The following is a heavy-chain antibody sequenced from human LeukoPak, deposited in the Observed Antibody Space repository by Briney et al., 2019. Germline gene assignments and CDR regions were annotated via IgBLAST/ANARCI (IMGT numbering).Heavy chain of an antibody. CDR1: GFTFDDYA. Sequence: GGSLRLSCAASGFTFDDYAMHWVRQAPGKGLEWVSLISGDGGATHYADSVKGRFTVSRDNSKNSLYLQMNSLRTEDTAFYYCAKDMAYSSGWYGIDYWGQGTLVTVSS. CDR3: AKDMAYSSGWYGIDY. D-gene: IGHD6-19*01. CDR2: ISGDGGAT. J-gene: IGHJ4*02. V-gene: IGHV3-43*02.